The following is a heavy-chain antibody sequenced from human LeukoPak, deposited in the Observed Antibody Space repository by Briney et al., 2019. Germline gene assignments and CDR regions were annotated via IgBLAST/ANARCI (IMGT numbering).Heavy chain of an antibody. Sequence: LETLSLTCTVSGGSISSSSYYWGWIRQPPGKGLEWIGSIYYSGSTYYNPSLKSRVTISVDTSKNQFSLKLSSVTAADTAVYYCARDRHSGPGDAFDIWGQGTMVTVSS. CDR3: ARDRHSGPGDAFDI. CDR2: IYYSGST. J-gene: IGHJ3*02. V-gene: IGHV4-39*07. CDR1: GGSISSSSYY. D-gene: IGHD5-12*01.